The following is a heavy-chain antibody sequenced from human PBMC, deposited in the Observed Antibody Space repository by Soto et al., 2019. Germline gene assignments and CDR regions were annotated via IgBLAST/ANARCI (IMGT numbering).Heavy chain of an antibody. CDR3: TSHYDTLTAFDY. V-gene: IGHV3-73*01. J-gene: IGHJ4*02. CDR2: IRSKANSYAT. CDR1: GFTFSGSA. Sequence: GGSLRLSCAASGFTFSGSAMHWVRQASGKGLEWVGRIRSKANSYATAYAASVKGRITISRDDSKNTAYLQMNSLKTEDTAVYYCTSHYDTLTAFDYWGQGTLVTVSS. D-gene: IGHD3-9*01.